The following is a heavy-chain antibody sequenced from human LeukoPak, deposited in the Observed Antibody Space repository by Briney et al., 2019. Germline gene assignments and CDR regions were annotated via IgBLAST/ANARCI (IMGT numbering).Heavy chain of an antibody. V-gene: IGHV3-23*01. D-gene: IGHD2-15*01. CDR3: AKGPLVVALYNWFDP. CDR1: GFTLSSYA. CDR2: ISGSGGST. J-gene: IGHJ5*02. Sequence: GGSLRLSCAASGFTLSSYAMSWVRQAPGKGLEWVSAISGSGGSTYYADSVKGRFTISRDNSKNTLYLQMNSLRAEDTAVYYCAKGPLVVALYNWFDPWGQGTLVTVSS.